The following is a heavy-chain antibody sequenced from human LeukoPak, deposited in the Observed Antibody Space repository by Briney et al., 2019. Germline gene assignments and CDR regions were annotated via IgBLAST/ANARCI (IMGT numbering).Heavy chain of an antibody. CDR1: GGSFTGYY. CDR2: VNPTGNT. D-gene: IGHD3-10*01. V-gene: IGHV4-34*01. CDR3: AREHEDHRGLFDP. J-gene: IGHJ5*02. Sequence: SETLSLTCAVYGGSFTGYYWNWIRQSPEKGLEWIGEVNPTGNTNYNPSLKSRLTIPRDTSKNQFSLKLTSVTAADTAVYFCAREHEDHRGLFDPWGQGTLVTVSS.